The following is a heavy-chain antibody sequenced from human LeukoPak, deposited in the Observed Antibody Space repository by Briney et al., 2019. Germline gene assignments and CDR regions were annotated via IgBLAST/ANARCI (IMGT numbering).Heavy chain of an antibody. D-gene: IGHD6-13*01. CDR1: GYSISSGYY. Sequence: SETLSLTCTVSGYSISSGYYWGWIRQPPGKGLEWIGSIYNSGSTYYNPSLKSRVTISVDTSKNQFSLKLRSVTAADTAMYYCARAYSSSWYYNWFDPWGQGTLVTVSS. J-gene: IGHJ5*02. V-gene: IGHV4-38-2*02. CDR3: ARAYSSSWYYNWFDP. CDR2: IYNSGST.